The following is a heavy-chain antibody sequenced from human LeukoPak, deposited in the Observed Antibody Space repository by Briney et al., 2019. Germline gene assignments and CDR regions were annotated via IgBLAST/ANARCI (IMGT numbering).Heavy chain of an antibody. CDR3: ARREDNQGYAFDI. D-gene: IGHD1-14*01. CDR2: IYYSGST. CDR1: GGSISSYY. V-gene: IGHV4-59*08. Sequence: SETLSLTCTVSGGSISSYYWSWIRQPPGKGLEWIGYIYYSGSTNYNPSLKSRVTISVDTSKNQFSLKLSSVTAADTAVYYCARREDNQGYAFDIWGQGTMVTVSS. J-gene: IGHJ3*02.